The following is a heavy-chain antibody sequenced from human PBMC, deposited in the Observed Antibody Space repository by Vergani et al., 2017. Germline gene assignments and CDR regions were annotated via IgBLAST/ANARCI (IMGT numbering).Heavy chain of an antibody. CDR1: GFTLSSYS. CDR2: ISSSSSYI. D-gene: IGHD6-19*01. Sequence: EVQLVEFGGGLVKPGGSLRLSCAASGFTLSSYSMNWVRQAPGKGLEWVSSISSSSSYIYYADSVKGRFTISRDNAKNSLYLQMNSLRAEDTAVYYCARDHSWLVLAFDIWGEGTMVTVSS. J-gene: IGHJ3*02. CDR3: ARDHSWLVLAFDI. V-gene: IGHV3-21*01.